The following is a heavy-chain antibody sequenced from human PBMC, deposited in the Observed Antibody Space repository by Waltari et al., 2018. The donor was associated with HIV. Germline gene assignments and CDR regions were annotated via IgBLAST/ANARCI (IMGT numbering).Heavy chain of an antibody. J-gene: IGHJ6*02. D-gene: IGHD3-10*01. Sequence: VQLVQSGAEMRKPGSSVKVSCRASGYTFSASTISWVRQAPGQGLEGMGWISGYNGNTNYAQKFQGRVNRTTDTSTSTAHMELRSLRSDDTAVYYCARGVSIVRGVMIRGHMDVWGQGTTVTVSS. CDR1: GYTFSAST. CDR3: ARGVSIVRGVMIRGHMDV. V-gene: IGHV1-18*01. CDR2: ISGYNGNT.